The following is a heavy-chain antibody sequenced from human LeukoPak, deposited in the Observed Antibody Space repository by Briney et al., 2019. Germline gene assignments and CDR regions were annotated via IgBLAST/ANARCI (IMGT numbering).Heavy chain of an antibody. CDR2: ISAYNGNT. D-gene: IGHD3-22*01. CDR1: GYTFTSYG. CDR3: ARDKYYYDSSGDFDY. Sequence: ASVKVSFTASGYTFTSYGISWVRQAPGQGLEWMGWISAYNGNTNYAQKLQGRVTMTTDTSTSTAYMELRSLRSDDTAVYYCARDKYYYDSSGDFDYWGQGTLVSVSS. V-gene: IGHV1-18*01. J-gene: IGHJ4*02.